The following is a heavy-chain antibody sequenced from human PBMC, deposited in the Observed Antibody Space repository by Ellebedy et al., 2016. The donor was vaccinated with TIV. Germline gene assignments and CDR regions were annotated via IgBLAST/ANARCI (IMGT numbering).Heavy chain of an antibody. Sequence: MPSETLSLTCTVSGGSVRTSDYYWGWIRQPPGKGLEWIGSINYSGSTNYDPSLKSRVTISVDTSNNHFSLNLSSVTAADTAVYYCARARATAAVDTRGYFDYWGQGTLATVSS. D-gene: IGHD6-13*01. V-gene: IGHV4-39*07. CDR1: GGSVRTSDYY. J-gene: IGHJ4*02. CDR2: INYSGST. CDR3: ARARATAAVDTRGYFDY.